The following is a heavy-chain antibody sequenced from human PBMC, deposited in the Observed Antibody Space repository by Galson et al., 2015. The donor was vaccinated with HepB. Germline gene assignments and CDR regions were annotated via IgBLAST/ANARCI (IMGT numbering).Heavy chain of an antibody. CDR3: AKEFRAGDGSDFFDV. J-gene: IGHJ2*01. CDR1: GFTFSTYA. Sequence: SLRLSCAASGFTFSTYALSWVRQAPGKGLEWVSAISGSGGSPYYPDSVKGRFTISRDNAKNTVSLQMNNLRAEDTAVYYCAKEFRAGDGSDFFDVWGRGTLVTVSS. CDR2: ISGSGGSP. V-gene: IGHV3-23*01. D-gene: IGHD2-21*01.